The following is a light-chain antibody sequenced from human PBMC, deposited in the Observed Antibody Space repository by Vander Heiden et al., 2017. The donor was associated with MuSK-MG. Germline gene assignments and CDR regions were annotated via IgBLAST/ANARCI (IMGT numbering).Light chain of an antibody. CDR2: GAS. CDR1: QSVSSD. CDR3: QQYNDWPRLT. J-gene: IGKJ4*01. V-gene: IGKV3-15*01. Sequence: EIVMTQSPATLSVSPGERATLYCRASQSVSSDLAWYQQKPGQAPRLLMYGASTRATGIPARFSGSGSGTEFTLTISSLQSEDFAVYYCQQYNDWPRLTFGGGTKVEIK.